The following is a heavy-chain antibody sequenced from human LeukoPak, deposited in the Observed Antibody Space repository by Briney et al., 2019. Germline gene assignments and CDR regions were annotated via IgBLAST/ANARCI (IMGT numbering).Heavy chain of an antibody. Sequence: SVKVSCRASGGTFSSYAISWMRQAPGQGLEWMGGIIPIFGTANYAQKFQGRVTITADESTRTAYMELSSLRSEDTAVYYCARGRVEMATISVDDAFDIWGQGTMVTVSS. J-gene: IGHJ3*02. D-gene: IGHD5-24*01. CDR3: ARGRVEMATISVDDAFDI. CDR2: IIPIFGTA. CDR1: GGTFSSYA. V-gene: IGHV1-69*13.